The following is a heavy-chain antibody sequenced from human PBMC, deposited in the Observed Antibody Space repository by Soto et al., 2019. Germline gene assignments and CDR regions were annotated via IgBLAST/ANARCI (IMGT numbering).Heavy chain of an antibody. CDR1: GGSISSGGYY. CDR2: IYYSGST. V-gene: IGHV4-31*03. J-gene: IGHJ6*02. CDR3: ARDRGHRYGMDV. D-gene: IGHD3-10*01. Sequence: ASETLSLTCTVSGGSISSGGYYWSWIRQHPGKGLEWIGYIYYSGSTYYNPSLKSRVTISVDTSKNQFSLKLSSVTAADTAVYYCARDRGHRYGMDVWGQGTTVTVSS.